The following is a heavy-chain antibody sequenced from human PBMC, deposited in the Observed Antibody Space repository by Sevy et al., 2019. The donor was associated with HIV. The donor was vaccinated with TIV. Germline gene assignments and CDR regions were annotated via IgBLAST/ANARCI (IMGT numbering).Heavy chain of an antibody. V-gene: IGHV4-59*01. CDR3: ARTDARGLGYFDY. CDR1: GGSISSYY. CDR2: IYYSGST. D-gene: IGHD3-16*01. Sequence: SETLSLTCTVSGGSISSYYWSWIRQPPGKGLEWIGYIYYSGSTNYNPYLKSRVTISVDTSKNQFSLKLSSVTAADTAVYYCARTDARGLGYFDYWGQGTLVTVSS. J-gene: IGHJ4*02.